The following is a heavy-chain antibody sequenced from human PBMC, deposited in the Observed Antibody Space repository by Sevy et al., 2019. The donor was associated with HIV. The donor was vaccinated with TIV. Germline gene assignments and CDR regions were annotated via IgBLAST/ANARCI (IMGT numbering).Heavy chain of an antibody. Sequence: KQSQTLSLTCAISGDSVSSNSAAWNWIRQSPSRGLEWLGRTYYRSKWYNDYAVSVKSRITINPDTSKNQFSLQLNSVTPEDTAVYYCARDPPYPGIAAAGNGLGENAFDIWGQGTMVTVSS. CDR1: GDSVSSNSAA. J-gene: IGHJ3*02. CDR3: ARDPPYPGIAAAGNGLGENAFDI. D-gene: IGHD6-13*01. V-gene: IGHV6-1*01. CDR2: TYYRSKWYN.